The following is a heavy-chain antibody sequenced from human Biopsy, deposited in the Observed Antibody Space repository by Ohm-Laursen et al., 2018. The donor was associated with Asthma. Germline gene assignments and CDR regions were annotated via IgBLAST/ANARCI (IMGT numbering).Heavy chain of an antibody. Sequence: ESSVKVSCKASGYTFINYAIHWVRQAPGQRLEWMGWINAGHGNTKYSQKFQGRVTITRDTSASTAYMDLSSLRSEDTAVYYCARTYYDFLTGQVNDAFAIRGQGTMVTVSS. V-gene: IGHV1-3*01. D-gene: IGHD3-9*01. CDR1: GYTFINYA. CDR2: INAGHGNT. J-gene: IGHJ3*02. CDR3: ARTYYDFLTGQVNDAFAI.